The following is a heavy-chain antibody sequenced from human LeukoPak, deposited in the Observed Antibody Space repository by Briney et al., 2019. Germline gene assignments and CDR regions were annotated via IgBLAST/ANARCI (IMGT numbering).Heavy chain of an antibody. CDR3: ARDGYSSSSYYYMDV. J-gene: IGHJ6*03. D-gene: IGHD6-6*01. V-gene: IGHV1-2*02. Sequence: ASVKVSCKASGYTFTGYYMHWVRQAPGQGLEWMGWINPNSGGTNYAQKFQGRVTMTRDTSISTAYMELSRLRSDDTAVYYGARDGYSSSSYYYMDVWGKGTTVTVSS. CDR2: INPNSGGT. CDR1: GYTFTGYY.